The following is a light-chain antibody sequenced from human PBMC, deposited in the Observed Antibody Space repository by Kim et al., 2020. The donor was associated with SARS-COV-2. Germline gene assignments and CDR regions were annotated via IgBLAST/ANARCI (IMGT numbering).Light chain of an antibody. Sequence: SPGESAPLSCRASRSISGNYLAWYQQTPGQAPRLLIYGASSGVTGTPDRVGGSGSGTDFTLTISRLEPEDVAVYYCQKYGGSTWMFGQGTKVDIK. CDR2: GAS. J-gene: IGKJ1*01. V-gene: IGKV3-20*01. CDR3: QKYGGSTWM. CDR1: RSISGNY.